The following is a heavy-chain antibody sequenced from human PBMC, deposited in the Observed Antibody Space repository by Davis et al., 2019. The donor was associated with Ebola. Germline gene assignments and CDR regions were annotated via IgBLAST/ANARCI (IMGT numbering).Heavy chain of an antibody. D-gene: IGHD6-6*01. Sequence: GESLKISCAASGFTFSDYYMSWIRQAPGKGLEWVSYISSSGSTIYNADSVKGRFTISRDNAKNSLYLQMNSLRAEDTAVYYCARGKEQLGVIYYYYYGMDVWGQGTTVTVSS. CDR3: ARGKEQLGVIYYYYYGMDV. V-gene: IGHV3-11*04. CDR2: ISSSGSTI. CDR1: GFTFSDYY. J-gene: IGHJ6*02.